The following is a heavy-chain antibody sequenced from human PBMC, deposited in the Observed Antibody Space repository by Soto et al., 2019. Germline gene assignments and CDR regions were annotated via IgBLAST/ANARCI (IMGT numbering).Heavy chain of an antibody. D-gene: IGHD3-3*01. CDR1: GFTFSSFG. Sequence: QVQVVESGGGVVQPGRSLRLSCAASGFTFSSFGMHWVRQAPGKGLEWVSLIWYDGSKKSYGDSVKGRFTISRDNSRNTVYLQMNSLRADDTAVYYWARDASDYSLWSGYYPSRNGMDVWGQGTTVTVSS. V-gene: IGHV3-33*01. CDR2: IWYDGSKK. CDR3: ARDASDYSLWSGYYPSRNGMDV. J-gene: IGHJ6*02.